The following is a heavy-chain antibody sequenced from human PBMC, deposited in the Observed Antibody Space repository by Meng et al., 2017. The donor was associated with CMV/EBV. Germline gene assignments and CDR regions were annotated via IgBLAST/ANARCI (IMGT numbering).Heavy chain of an antibody. CDR1: FSSYS. J-gene: IGHJ5*02. D-gene: IGHD3-3*01. Sequence: FSSYSMNWVRQAPGKGLEWVSSIGSSSYIYYADSVKGRFTISRDNAKNSLYLQMNSLRAEDTAVYYCARDGYYDFWSGYYAKNWFDPWGQGTLVTVSS. CDR2: IGSSSYI. V-gene: IGHV3-21*01. CDR3: ARDGYYDFWSGYYAKNWFDP.